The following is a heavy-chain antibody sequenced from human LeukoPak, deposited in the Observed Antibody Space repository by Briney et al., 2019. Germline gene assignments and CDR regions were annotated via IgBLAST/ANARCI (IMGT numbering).Heavy chain of an antibody. J-gene: IGHJ4*02. Sequence: GGSLRLSCAASGFTFSTYSMNWVRQAPGKGLEGVSYISSSISTIYYADSVKGRFTISRDNAKNSLYLQMNSLRAEDTAVYYCARSCGGDCYSGFDYWGQGTLVTVSS. CDR2: ISSSISTI. D-gene: IGHD2-21*02. CDR3: ARSCGGDCYSGFDY. V-gene: IGHV3-48*01. CDR1: GFTFSTYS.